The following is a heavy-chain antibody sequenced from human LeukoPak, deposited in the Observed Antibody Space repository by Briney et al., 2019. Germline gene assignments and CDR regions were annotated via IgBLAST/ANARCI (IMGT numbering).Heavy chain of an antibody. CDR1: GFTFSTYA. J-gene: IGHJ3*02. CDR2: ISSNGGST. D-gene: IGHD5-12*01. CDR3: VKVVYSGYDNAFDI. Sequence: AGGSLILSCSASGFTFSTYAMHWVRQAPGKGLEYVSAISSNGGSTYYADSVKGRFTISRDNSKNTLYLQMSSLRAEDTAVYYCVKVVYSGYDNAFDIWGQGTMVTVSS. V-gene: IGHV3-64D*08.